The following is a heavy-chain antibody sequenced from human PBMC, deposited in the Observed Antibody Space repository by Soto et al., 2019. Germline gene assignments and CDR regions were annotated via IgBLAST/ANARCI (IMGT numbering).Heavy chain of an antibody. CDR3: ARDLESVMITFGGVIVPSPGDGYYFDY. Sequence: ASVKVSCKASGYTFTSYGISWVRQAPGQGHERMGWISAYNGNTNYAQKLQGRDTMTTDTSTSTAYMELMSLRSDDTAVYYCARDLESVMITFGGVIVPSPGDGYYFDYWGQGTLVTVSS. V-gene: IGHV1-18*01. J-gene: IGHJ4*02. CDR2: ISAYNGNT. D-gene: IGHD3-16*02. CDR1: GYTFTSYG.